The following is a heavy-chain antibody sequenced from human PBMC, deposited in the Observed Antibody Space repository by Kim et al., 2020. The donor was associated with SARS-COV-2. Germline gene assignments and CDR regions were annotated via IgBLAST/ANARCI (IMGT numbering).Heavy chain of an antibody. CDR2: INAGNGNT. D-gene: IGHD3-22*01. J-gene: IGHJ3*02. CDR3: AREHTYYYDSSGYPTRAFDI. Sequence: ASVKVSCKASGYTFTSYAMHWVRQAPGQRLEWMGWINAGNGNTKYSQKFQGRVTITRDTSASTAYMELSSLRSEDTAVYYCAREHTYYYDSSGYPTRAFDIWGQGTMVTVSS. V-gene: IGHV1-3*01. CDR1: GYTFTSYA.